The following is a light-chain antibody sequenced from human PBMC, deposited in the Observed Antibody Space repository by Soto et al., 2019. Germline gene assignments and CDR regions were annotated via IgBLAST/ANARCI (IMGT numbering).Light chain of an antibody. CDR1: QSVSSSH. CDR3: QQYGTSAGT. V-gene: IGKV3-20*01. CDR2: GAT. Sequence: EIVLTQSPGTLSLSPGERATLSCRASQSVSSSHLAWYQQNPGQAPGLLIYGATSRATGIPDRFSGSGSGTEFTLTISRLEPEDFAVYYCQQYGTSAGTFGQGTKV. J-gene: IGKJ1*01.